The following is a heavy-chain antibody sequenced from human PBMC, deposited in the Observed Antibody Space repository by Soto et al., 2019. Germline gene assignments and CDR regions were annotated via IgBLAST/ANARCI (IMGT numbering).Heavy chain of an antibody. CDR2: INAGNGNT. J-gene: IGHJ5*02. D-gene: IGHD6-19*01. V-gene: IGHV1-3*01. Sequence: QVQLVQSGAEVKKPGASVKVSCKASGYTFTSYAMHWVRQAPGQRLEWMGWINAGNGNTKYSQKFQGRVTITRDTSSSTAYMELSSLRSEDTAVYYCARDGGSSGWYGEYNWFDPWGQGTLVTVSS. CDR3: ARDGGSSGWYGEYNWFDP. CDR1: GYTFTSYA.